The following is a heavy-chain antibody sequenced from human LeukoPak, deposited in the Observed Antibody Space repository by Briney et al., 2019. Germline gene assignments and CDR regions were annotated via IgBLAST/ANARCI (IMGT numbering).Heavy chain of an antibody. D-gene: IGHD6-6*01. Sequence: GGSLRLSCAVSGFTFSSYSMNWVRQAPGKGLEWVSSISSSSSYIYYADSVKGRFTISRDNAKNSLYLQMNSLRAEDTAVYYCARDWSSSSSTSYHNRLDGDYRGQGTLVTVSS. CDR2: ISSSSSYI. V-gene: IGHV3-21*01. CDR1: GFTFSSYS. CDR3: ARDWSSSSSTSYHNRLDGDY. J-gene: IGHJ4*02.